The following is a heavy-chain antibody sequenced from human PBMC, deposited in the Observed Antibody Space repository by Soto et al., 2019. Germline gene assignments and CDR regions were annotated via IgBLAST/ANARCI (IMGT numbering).Heavy chain of an antibody. CDR2: IYWNDDK. V-gene: IGHV2-5*01. D-gene: IGHD3-16*01. Sequence: QITLKESGPTLVKPTQTLTLTCALSGFSVSARGVGVDWIRQPPGKALEWLAIIYWNDDKLYRPSLQSRLTITKDTSKNQVVLTMTNMDPVDTATYYCAHSPWGAALDYWGQGTPVTVSS. CDR3: AHSPWGAALDY. CDR1: GFSVSARGVG. J-gene: IGHJ4*02.